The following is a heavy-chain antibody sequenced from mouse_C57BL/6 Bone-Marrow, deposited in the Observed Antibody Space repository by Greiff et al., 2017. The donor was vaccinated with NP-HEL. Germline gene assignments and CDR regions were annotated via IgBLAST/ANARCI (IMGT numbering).Heavy chain of an antibody. CDR1: GYTFTSYW. Sequence: QVQLQQPGAELVRPGSSVKLSCKASGYTFTSYWMHWVKQRPIQGLEWIGNIDPSDSETHYNQKFKDKATLTVDKSSSTAYMQLSSLTSEDSAVYYCARITTVVAKDYYAMDYWGQGTSVTVSS. J-gene: IGHJ4*01. CDR2: IDPSDSET. D-gene: IGHD1-1*01. V-gene: IGHV1-52*01. CDR3: ARITTVVAKDYYAMDY.